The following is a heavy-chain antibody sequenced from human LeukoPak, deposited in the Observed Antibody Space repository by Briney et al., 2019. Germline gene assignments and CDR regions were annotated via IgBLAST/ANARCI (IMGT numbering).Heavy chain of an antibody. CDR1: GFSFSSNF. CDR3: ARGRRWDLVVSLIDASDI. Sequence: GGSLRLSCAASGFSFSSNFMSWVRQAPGKGLEWVSVIFSGGSTYYSDSVKGRFTISRDNSKNTLYLQMNSLRAEDTAVYFCARGRRWDLVVSLIDASDIWGQGTMVTVSS. V-gene: IGHV3-53*01. J-gene: IGHJ3*02. CDR2: IFSGGST. D-gene: IGHD1-26*01.